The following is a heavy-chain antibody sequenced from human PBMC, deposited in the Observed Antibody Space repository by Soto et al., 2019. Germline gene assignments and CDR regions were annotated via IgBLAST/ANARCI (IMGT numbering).Heavy chain of an antibody. CDR1: GFTFSSYA. D-gene: IGHD3-22*01. J-gene: IGHJ4*02. V-gene: IGHV3-23*01. CDR3: AKQVVGSLKATVGRNYYDSSGYYYEFVY. Sequence: PGGSLRLSCAASGFTFSSYAMSWVRQATGKGLEWVSAISGSGGSTYYADSVKGRFTISRDNSKNTLYLQMNSLRAEDTAVYYCAKQVVGSLKATVGRNYYDSSGYYYEFVYWGQGTLVTVSS. CDR2: ISGSGGST.